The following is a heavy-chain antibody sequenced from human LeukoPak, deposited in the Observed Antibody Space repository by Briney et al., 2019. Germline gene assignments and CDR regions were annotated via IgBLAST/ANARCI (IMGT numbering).Heavy chain of an antibody. CDR2: ISYDGSNK. J-gene: IGHJ4*02. Sequence: PGGSLRLSCAASGFTFSSYAMHWVRQAPGKGLEWVAVISYDGSNKYYADSVKGRFTISRDNSKNTLYLQMNSLRAEDTAVYYCARVNRVRYDFWSGYGDYWGQGTLVTVSS. D-gene: IGHD3-3*01. CDR3: ARVNRVRYDFWSGYGDY. CDR1: GFTFSSYA. V-gene: IGHV3-30-3*01.